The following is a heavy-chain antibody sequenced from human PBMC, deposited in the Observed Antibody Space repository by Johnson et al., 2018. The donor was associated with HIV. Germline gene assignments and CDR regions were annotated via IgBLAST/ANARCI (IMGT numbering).Heavy chain of an antibody. CDR1: GFTLSSYW. V-gene: IGHV3-7*02. CDR3: ARAIAAAGTVGVDAFDI. D-gene: IGHD6-13*01. Sequence: VQLVESGGGLIQPGGSLRLSCAASGFTLSSYWMSWVRQAPGKGLEWVANIKQDGSEKYYVDSVKGRFTISRDNAKNSLYLQMNSLRAEDTAVYYCARAIAAAGTVGVDAFDIWGQGTMVTVSS. J-gene: IGHJ3*02. CDR2: IKQDGSEK.